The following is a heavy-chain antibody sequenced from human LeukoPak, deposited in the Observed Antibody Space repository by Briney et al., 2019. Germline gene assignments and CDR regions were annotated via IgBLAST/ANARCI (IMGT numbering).Heavy chain of an antibody. Sequence: PGGSLRLSCAASGFTFNDYAMYWVRQTPGKGLEWVTLISYDGYDKSYADSVRGRFTISRDNSKNTLYLQMDSLRSEDTAVYYCATHELVADRGYWGQGTLVTVSS. D-gene: IGHD5-12*01. V-gene: IGHV3-30-3*01. CDR3: ATHELVADRGY. CDR2: ISYDGYDK. CDR1: GFTFNDYA. J-gene: IGHJ4*02.